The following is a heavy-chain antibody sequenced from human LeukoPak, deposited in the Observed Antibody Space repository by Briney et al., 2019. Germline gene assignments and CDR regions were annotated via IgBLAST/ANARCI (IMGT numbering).Heavy chain of an antibody. CDR3: ARSEQAVEEPGFYYYYYMDV. CDR1: GGSISSYY. J-gene: IGHJ6*03. D-gene: IGHD1-14*01. Sequence: SETLSLTCTVSGGSISSYYWSWIRQPAGKGLEWIGRIYTSGSTNYNPSLKSRVIMSVDTSKNQFSLKLSSVTAADTAVYYCARSEQAVEEPGFYYYYYMDVWGKGTTVTVSS. V-gene: IGHV4-4*07. CDR2: IYTSGST.